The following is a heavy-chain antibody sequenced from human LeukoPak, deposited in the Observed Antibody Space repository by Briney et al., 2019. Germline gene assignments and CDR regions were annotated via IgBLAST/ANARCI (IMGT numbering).Heavy chain of an antibody. CDR1: GYTFTGYY. V-gene: IGHV1-2*02. D-gene: IGHD3-22*01. J-gene: IGHJ4*02. CDR3: YYRVSSGYLT. Sequence: ASVKVSCKASGYTFTGYYMHWVRQAPGQGLEWMGWINPNSGGTYYAQKFQGRVSMTRGTSISTAYMELSSLGSDDTAVYYCYYRVSSGYLTWGQGTLVAVSS. CDR2: INPNSGGT.